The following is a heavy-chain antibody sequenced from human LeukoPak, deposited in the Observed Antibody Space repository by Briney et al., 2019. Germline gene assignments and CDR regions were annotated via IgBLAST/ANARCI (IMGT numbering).Heavy chain of an antibody. Sequence: GGSLRLSCAASGFTFSSYWMHWVRQAPGKGLVWVSRINSDGSSTSYADSVKGRFTISRDNAKNSLYLQMNSLRAEDTALYYCARGGNNYLIDYWGQGTLVTVSS. CDR3: ARGGNNYLIDY. CDR1: GFTFSSYW. J-gene: IGHJ4*02. CDR2: INSDGSST. D-gene: IGHD1-20*01. V-gene: IGHV3-74*01.